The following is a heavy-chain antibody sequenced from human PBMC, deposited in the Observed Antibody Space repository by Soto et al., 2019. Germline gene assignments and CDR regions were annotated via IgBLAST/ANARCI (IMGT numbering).Heavy chain of an antibody. D-gene: IGHD3-10*01. V-gene: IGHV1-2*04. CDR3: ARDLGMNRGVISPMTDYYGMDV. J-gene: IGHJ6*02. Sequence: ASVKGSCKASGYTFTDYYMHWVRQAPGQGLEWMGWINPNSGGTNYAQKFQGWVTMTRDTSISTAYMELSRLRSDDTAVYYCARDLGMNRGVISPMTDYYGMDVWGQGTTVTVSS. CDR2: INPNSGGT. CDR1: GYTFTDYY.